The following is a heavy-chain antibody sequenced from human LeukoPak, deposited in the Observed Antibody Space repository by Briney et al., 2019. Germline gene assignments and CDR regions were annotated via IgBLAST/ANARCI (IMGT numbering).Heavy chain of an antibody. CDR2: VYHSGST. J-gene: IGHJ6*03. V-gene: IGHV4-39*07. Sequence: PSETLSLTCTVSGGSTSSSSYYWDWIRQPPGKGLEWIGSVYHSGSTYYNSSLKSRVTISIDTSKSQFSLKVTSVTAADTAVYYCARAKPVVSTSCYKLGNYVCDYYYYMDVWGKGTTVTVSS. CDR1: GGSTSSSSYY. CDR3: ARAKPVVSTSCYKLGNYVCDYYYYMDV. D-gene: IGHD2-2*02.